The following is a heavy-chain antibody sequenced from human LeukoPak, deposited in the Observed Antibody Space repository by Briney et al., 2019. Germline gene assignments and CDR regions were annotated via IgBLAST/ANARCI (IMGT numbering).Heavy chain of an antibody. Sequence: ASVKVSCKASGYTFTGYYMHWVRQAPGQGLEWMGWINPNSGGTNYAQKFQGRVTMTRDTSISTAYMELSRLRSDDTAVYYCARVGSSWEYYFDYWGQGTLVTVSS. CDR3: ARVGSSWEYYFDY. V-gene: IGHV1-2*02. J-gene: IGHJ4*02. D-gene: IGHD6-13*01. CDR2: INPNSGGT. CDR1: GYTFTGYY.